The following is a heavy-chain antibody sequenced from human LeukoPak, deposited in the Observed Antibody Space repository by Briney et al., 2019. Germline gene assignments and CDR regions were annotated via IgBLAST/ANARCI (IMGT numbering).Heavy chain of an antibody. CDR2: INHSGST. V-gene: IGHV4-34*01. D-gene: IGHD3-22*01. CDR3: ATPLDYYDRSGYHQGGD. Sequence: PSETLSLTCAVYGGSFSGYYWSWIRQPPGKGLEWIGEINHSGSTNYNPSLKSRVTISVDTSKNQFSLKLSSVTAADTAVYYCATPLDYYDRSGYHQGGDWGQGTLVTVSS. J-gene: IGHJ4*02. CDR1: GGSFSGYY.